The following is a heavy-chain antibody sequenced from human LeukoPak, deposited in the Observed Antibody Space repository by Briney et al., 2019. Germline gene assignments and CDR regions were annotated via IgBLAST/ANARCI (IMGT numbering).Heavy chain of an antibody. J-gene: IGHJ4*02. Sequence: SETLSLTCTVSGGSISSYYWSWIRQPPGKGLEWIGYMYYSGTINYNPSLKSRVTISVDTSKNQFSLKLSSVTAADTAMYYCARAWATVYFDYWGQGTLVTVSS. CDR1: GGSISSYY. V-gene: IGHV4-59*01. CDR2: MYYSGTI. CDR3: ARAWATVYFDY.